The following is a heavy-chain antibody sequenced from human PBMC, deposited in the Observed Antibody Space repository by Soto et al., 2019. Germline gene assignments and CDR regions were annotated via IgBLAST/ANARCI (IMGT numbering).Heavy chain of an antibody. J-gene: IGHJ5*02. CDR3: ARGAVPGRSTNWFDP. CDR1: GYSFTSYW. Sequence: PGESLKISCKGSGYSFTSYWIGWVRQMPGKGLEWMGIIYPGDSDTRYNPSFQGQVTISADKSISTAYLQWSSPKASDTALYYCARGAVPGRSTNWFDPWGQGTLVTVSS. D-gene: IGHD6-19*01. CDR2: IYPGDSDT. V-gene: IGHV5-51*01.